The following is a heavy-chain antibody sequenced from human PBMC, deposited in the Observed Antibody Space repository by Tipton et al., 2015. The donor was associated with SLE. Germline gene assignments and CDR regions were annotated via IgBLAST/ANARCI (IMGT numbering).Heavy chain of an antibody. CDR1: GGSIGSGSYY. CDR2: IYSTGST. V-gene: IGHV4-61*10. CDR3: ARQPSNTATFDI. J-gene: IGHJ3*02. Sequence: TLSLTCTVSGGSIGSGSYYWSWIRQPAGEGLEWIAFIYSTGSTNYNPSLKSRVTISVDASKNQFSLKVTSVTSADTALYYCARQPSNTATFDIWGQGTLVTVSS. D-gene: IGHD1-14*01.